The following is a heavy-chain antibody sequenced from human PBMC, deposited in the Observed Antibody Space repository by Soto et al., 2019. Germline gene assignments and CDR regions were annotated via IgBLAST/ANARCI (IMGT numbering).Heavy chain of an antibody. CDR3: ARVSVTTPRGYYYYYYGMDV. Sequence: RGESLKISCKGSGYSFTSYWIGWVRQMPGKGPEWMGIIYPGDSDTRYSPSFQGQVTISADKSISTAYLQWSSLKASDTAMYYCARVSVTTPRGYYYYYYGMDVWGQGTTVTVSS. CDR1: GYSFTSYW. CDR2: IYPGDSDT. D-gene: IGHD4-4*01. J-gene: IGHJ6*02. V-gene: IGHV5-51*01.